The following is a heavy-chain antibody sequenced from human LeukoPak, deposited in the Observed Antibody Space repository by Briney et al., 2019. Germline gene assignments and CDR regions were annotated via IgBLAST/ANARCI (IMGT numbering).Heavy chain of an antibody. D-gene: IGHD5-12*01. J-gene: IGHJ4*02. CDR1: GGTFSSYA. Sequence: ASVKVSCKASGGTFSSYAISWVRQAPGQGLEWMGGIIPIFGTANYAQKFQGRVTITADESTSTAYMELSSLRSEDTAVYYCATRLYSGYHWRGLYFDYWGQGTLVTVSS. CDR2: IIPIFGTA. CDR3: ATRLYSGYHWRGLYFDY. V-gene: IGHV1-69*13.